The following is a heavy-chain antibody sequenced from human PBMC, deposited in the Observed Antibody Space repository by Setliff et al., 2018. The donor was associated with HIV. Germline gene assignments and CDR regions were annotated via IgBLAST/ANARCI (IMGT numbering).Heavy chain of an antibody. CDR3: ARAGGGGRWLHLSYWYFDL. CDR2: IFSSGST. J-gene: IGHJ2*01. V-gene: IGHV4-59*01. D-gene: IGHD3-16*01. Sequence: PSETLSLTCTVSGGSISSYCWNWIRQSPGRGLEWIGFIFSSGSTKYNPSLQSRVTMSIDTSKNQFSPMLSSVTAADTAVYYCARAGGGGRWLHLSYWYFDLWGRGTLVTV. CDR1: GGSISSYC.